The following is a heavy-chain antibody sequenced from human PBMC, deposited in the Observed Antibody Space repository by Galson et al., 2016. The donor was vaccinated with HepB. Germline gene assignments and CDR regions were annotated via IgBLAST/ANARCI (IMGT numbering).Heavy chain of an antibody. D-gene: IGHD2/OR15-2a*01. CDR3: VKGRFSSPFSYCDY. J-gene: IGHJ4*02. Sequence: SLRLSCAASGFSFSSYALHWVRQAPGKGLEYVSGISDNGGGTHYADDVKGRFTISRDNSKNTLYLQMSSLRAEDTALYYCVKGRFSSPFSYCDYWGQGTLVTGSS. CDR2: ISDNGGGT. CDR1: GFSFSSYA. V-gene: IGHV3-64D*06.